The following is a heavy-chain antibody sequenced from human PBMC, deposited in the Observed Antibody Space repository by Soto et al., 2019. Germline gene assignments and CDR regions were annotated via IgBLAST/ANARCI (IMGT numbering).Heavy chain of an antibody. V-gene: IGHV4-30-4*01. D-gene: IGHD3-10*01. J-gene: IGHJ5*02. CDR1: GGSISSGDYY. CDR3: ARDKEELLGWFDP. Sequence: PSETLSLTCTVSGGSISSGDYYWSWIRQPPGKGLEWIGYIYYSGSTYYNPSLKSRVTISVDTSKNQFSLELSSVTAADTAVYYCARDKEELLGWFDPWGQGTLVTVSS. CDR2: IYYSGST.